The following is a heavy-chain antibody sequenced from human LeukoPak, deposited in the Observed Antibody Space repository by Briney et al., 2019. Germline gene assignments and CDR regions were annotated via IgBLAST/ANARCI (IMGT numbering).Heavy chain of an antibody. V-gene: IGHV3-21*01. CDR2: ISSSSSYI. CDR3: ARRPGAAAVPVSDY. Sequence: GGSLRLSCAASGFTFSSYSMNWVRQAPGKGLEWVSSISSSSSYIYYADSVKGRFTISRDNAKNSLYLQMNSLRAEDTAVYYCARRPGAAAVPVSDYWGQGTLVTVSS. CDR1: GFTFSSYS. D-gene: IGHD6-6*01. J-gene: IGHJ4*02.